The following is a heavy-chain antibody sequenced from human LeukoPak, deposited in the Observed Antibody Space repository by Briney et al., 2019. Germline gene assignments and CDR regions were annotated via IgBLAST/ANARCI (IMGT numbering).Heavy chain of an antibody. CDR1: GYSFTTYA. V-gene: IGHV1-18*01. CDR3: ARKFRDQSNPYNYHYYMDV. Sequence: ASVKVSCRASGYSFTTYAINWVRQDPGQGLEWMGWISGDSVYTTYAQPFQGRVTMTTDTSTNTAYMEMKSLISGDTAVYYCARKFRDQSNPYNYHYYMDVWGTGTTVIVSS. CDR2: ISGDSVYT. D-gene: IGHD2-2*01. J-gene: IGHJ6*03.